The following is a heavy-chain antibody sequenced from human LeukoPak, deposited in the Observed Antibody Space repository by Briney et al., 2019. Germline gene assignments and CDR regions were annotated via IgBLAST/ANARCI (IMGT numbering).Heavy chain of an antibody. J-gene: IGHJ4*02. CDR3: ANDLPGRVWFDF. D-gene: IGHD3-16*01. V-gene: IGHV3-23*01. CDR2: ISGSGHNT. CDR1: GFTFSNHA. Sequence: GGSLRLSCAASGFTSGFTFSNHAMSWVRRAPGKGLEWVSSISGSGHNTYYADSVKGRFTVSRDNSKNTLYLQMNSLKVEDTAVYICANDLPGRVWFDFWGQGTRVTVSS.